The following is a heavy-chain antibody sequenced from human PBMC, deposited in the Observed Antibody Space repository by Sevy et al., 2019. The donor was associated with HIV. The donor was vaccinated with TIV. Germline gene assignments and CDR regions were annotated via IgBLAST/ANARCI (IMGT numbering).Heavy chain of an antibody. V-gene: IGHV3-64D*06. CDR1: GFPFRDNI. J-gene: IGHJ4*02. CDR3: VKHRGITQEFDY. D-gene: IGHD3-10*01. Sequence: GGSLRLSCSASGFPFRDNIMGWVRQAPGKRLEYVSGITSNGVSTHYGDSVKGRFTISRDNSENTMDLQMSSLRPEDTALYYCVKHRGITQEFDYWGQGTLVTVSS. CDR2: ITSNGVST.